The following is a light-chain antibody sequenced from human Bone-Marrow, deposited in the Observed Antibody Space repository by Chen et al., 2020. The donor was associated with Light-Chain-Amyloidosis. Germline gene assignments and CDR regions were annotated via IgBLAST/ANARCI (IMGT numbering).Light chain of an antibody. CDR1: SRSIATNY. J-gene: IGLJ3*02. Sequence: FMLTQPPSVSESPGKTGIISSPRSSRSIATNYVQWYQQRPGSSPTTVIHEDAQRPSGVPDRFSGSIDRSSNSASLTSAGLKTEDEADYYCQSYQGSSQGVFGGGTKLTVL. V-gene: IGLV6-57*01. CDR3: QSYQGSSQGV. CDR2: EDA.